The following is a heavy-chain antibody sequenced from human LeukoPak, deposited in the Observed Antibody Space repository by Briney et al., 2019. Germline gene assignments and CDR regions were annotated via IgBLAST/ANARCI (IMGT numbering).Heavy chain of an antibody. CDR2: INHSGST. V-gene: IGHV4-34*01. J-gene: IGHJ4*02. D-gene: IGHD3-22*01. Sequence: SETLSLTCAVYGGSFSGYYWSWIRQPPGKGLEWIGEINHSGSTNYNPSLKSRVTISVDTSKNQFSLKLSSVTAADTAVYYCARGDYYDSSGYYWAFDYWGQGTLVTVSS. CDR3: ARGDYYDSSGYYWAFDY. CDR1: GGSFSGYY.